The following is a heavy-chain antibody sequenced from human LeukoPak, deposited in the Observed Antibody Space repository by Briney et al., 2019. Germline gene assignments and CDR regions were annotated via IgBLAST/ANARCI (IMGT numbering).Heavy chain of an antibody. J-gene: IGHJ4*02. CDR3: ARALLGWYYSGY. Sequence: PGGSLRLSCAASGFTFSSYAMHWVRQAPGKGLEWVAVISYDGSNKYYADSVKGRFTISRDNSKNTLYLQMNSLRAEDTAVYYCARALLGWYYSGYWGQGTLVTVSS. V-gene: IGHV3-30-3*01. CDR2: ISYDGSNK. D-gene: IGHD6-19*01. CDR1: GFTFSSYA.